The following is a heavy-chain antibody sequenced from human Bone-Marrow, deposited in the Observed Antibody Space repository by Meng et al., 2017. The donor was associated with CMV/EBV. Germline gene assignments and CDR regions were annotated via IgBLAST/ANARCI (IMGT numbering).Heavy chain of an antibody. CDR1: GFTFSSYS. Sequence: GESLKISCAASGFTFSSYSMNWVRQAPGKGLEWVSYISSSSSTIYYADSVKGRFTISRDISKNTLFLQMDSLRAEDTAVYYCARDRDTSGHYGWFDPWGQGTLVNGAS. D-gene: IGHD3-22*01. J-gene: IGHJ5*02. CDR2: ISSSSSTI. CDR3: ARDRDTSGHYGWFDP. V-gene: IGHV3-48*01.